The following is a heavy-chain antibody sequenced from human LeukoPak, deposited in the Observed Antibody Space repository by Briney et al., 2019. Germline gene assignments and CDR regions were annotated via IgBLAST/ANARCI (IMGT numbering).Heavy chain of an antibody. V-gene: IGHV4-34*01. Sequence: SETLSLTCTVSGASSDDYYWGWIRQPPGKGLEWIGEINHSGSTNYNPSLKSRVTISVDTSKNQFSLKLSSVTAADTAVYYCARVSGYSSGWSRSGWLRYFDYWGQGTLVTVSS. CDR2: INHSGST. J-gene: IGHJ4*02. CDR3: ARVSGYSSGWSRSGWLRYFDY. CDR1: GASSDDYY. D-gene: IGHD6-19*01.